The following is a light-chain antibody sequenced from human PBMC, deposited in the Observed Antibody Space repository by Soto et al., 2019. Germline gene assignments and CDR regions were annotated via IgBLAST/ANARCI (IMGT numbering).Light chain of an antibody. Sequence: AIQMTQSPSSLSASVGDRVAITCRASQDIRKDLAWYQQKPGKAPKILIYGASTLQSGVPSRFSGSGSGTEFTLXXXXLXXXDXXXXXXXXDYT. J-gene: IGKJ2*01. CDR3: XXDYT. CDR1: QDIRKD. V-gene: IGKV1-6*01. CDR2: GAS.